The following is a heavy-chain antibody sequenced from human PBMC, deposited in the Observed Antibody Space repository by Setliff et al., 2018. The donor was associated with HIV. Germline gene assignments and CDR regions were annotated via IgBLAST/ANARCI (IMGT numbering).Heavy chain of an antibody. V-gene: IGHV1-3*01. CDR1: GYIFTNYV. D-gene: IGHD3-16*01. CDR3: ARGGPFLPFYFNF. J-gene: IGHJ4*02. Sequence: ASVKVSCKASGYIFTNYVIHWVRQAPGQRLEWLGWINAGNGDTRYSQRFQGRIYITRDTSATTVYMELSRLRSEDTGLYYCARGGPFLPFYFNFWGQGTLVTVS. CDR2: INAGNGDT.